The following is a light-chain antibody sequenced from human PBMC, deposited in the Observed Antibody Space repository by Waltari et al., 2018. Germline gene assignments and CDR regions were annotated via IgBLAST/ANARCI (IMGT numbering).Light chain of an antibody. CDR2: INT. J-gene: IGLJ1*01. CDR3: AAWDDSRGYV. CDR1: SSNTGSNT. Sequence: QSVLTHPPSASGTPGQRVTIPGSGSSSNTGSNTVTWYQQLPDTAPKLLIYINTQRPSGVPDRFSGSKSGTSASLAISGLQSEDEADYYCAAWDDSRGYVFGTGTKVTVL. V-gene: IGLV1-44*01.